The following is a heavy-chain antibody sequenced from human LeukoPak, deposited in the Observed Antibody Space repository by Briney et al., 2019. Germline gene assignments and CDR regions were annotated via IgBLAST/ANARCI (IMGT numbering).Heavy chain of an antibody. CDR1: GDSIITYY. D-gene: IGHD5-12*01. V-gene: IGHV4-59*08. CDR2: MYYSGST. CDR3: ARHSRGYDSEFGY. J-gene: IGHJ4*02. Sequence: TSETLSLTCTVSGDSIITYYWSWIRQPAGKGLEWIGYMYYSGSTNYNPSLKSRVTISVDKSRNQFSLTLSSVTAADTAVYYCARHSRGYDSEFGYWGQGTLVTVAS.